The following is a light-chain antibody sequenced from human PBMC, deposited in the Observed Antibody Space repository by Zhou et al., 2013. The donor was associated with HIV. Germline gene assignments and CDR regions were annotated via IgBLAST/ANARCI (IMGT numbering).Light chain of an antibody. CDR1: QSVSSN. CDR2: GAS. V-gene: IGKV3-15*01. J-gene: IGKJ5*01. CDR3: QQYNNWPPIT. Sequence: EIVMTQSPATLSVSPGERATLSCRASQSVSSNLAWYQQKPGQAPTLLIYGASTRATGVPARFSGSGSGTEFTLTISSMQSEDFAVYYCQQYNNWPPITFGQGTRLEIK.